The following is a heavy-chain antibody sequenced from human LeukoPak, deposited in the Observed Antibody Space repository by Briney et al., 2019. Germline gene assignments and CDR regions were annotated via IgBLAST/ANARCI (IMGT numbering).Heavy chain of an antibody. CDR3: ARERLLGRWFDP. J-gene: IGHJ5*02. V-gene: IGHV3-74*01. D-gene: IGHD3-22*01. Sequence: QPGGSLRLSCAASGFTFSSYWMHWVRQAPGKGLVWVSRINTDGSSTSYADSVKGRFTISRDNAKNTLYLQMNSLRAEDTAVYYCARERLLGRWFDPWGQGTLVTVSS. CDR2: INTDGSST. CDR1: GFTFSSYW.